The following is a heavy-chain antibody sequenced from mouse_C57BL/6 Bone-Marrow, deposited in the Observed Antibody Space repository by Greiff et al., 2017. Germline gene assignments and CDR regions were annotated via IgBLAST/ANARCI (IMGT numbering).Heavy chain of an antibody. J-gene: IGHJ3*01. D-gene: IGHD2-4*01. CDR1: GFTFSDYG. Sequence: EVQLVESGGCLVKPGGSLKLSCAASGFTFSDYGMHWVRQAPEKGLEWVAYISSGSSTIYYADTVKGRFTISRDNAKNTLFLQMTSLTSEDTANYYCADDYDWFAYWGQGTLVTVSA. V-gene: IGHV5-17*01. CDR2: ISSGSSTI. CDR3: ADDYDWFAY.